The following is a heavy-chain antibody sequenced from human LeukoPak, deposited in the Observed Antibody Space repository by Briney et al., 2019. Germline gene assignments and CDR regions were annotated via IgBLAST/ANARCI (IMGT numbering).Heavy chain of an antibody. Sequence: GGSLRLSCAASGFTVSSVYMSWVRQVPGKGLDWVSLIYSGGSTYYADSVKGRFTISRDNSKNTLYLQMNSLRAEDTAVYYCAREGPSSSFDYWGQGTLVTVSS. CDR3: AREGPSSSFDY. CDR2: IYSGGST. J-gene: IGHJ4*02. CDR1: GFTVSSVY. V-gene: IGHV3-66*01. D-gene: IGHD6-13*01.